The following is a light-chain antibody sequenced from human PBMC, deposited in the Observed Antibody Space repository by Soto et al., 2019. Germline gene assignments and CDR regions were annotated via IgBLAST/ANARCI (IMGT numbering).Light chain of an antibody. J-gene: IGKJ5*01. Sequence: SLSTLSVPPEETATLYCRAIQSVSSNLAWYQQKPGQAPRLLIYGASTRATGIPARFSGSGSGTEFTLTISSLEPEDFAVYYCQQRSNWPPEITLCQGTRLEIK. V-gene: IGKV3-11*01. CDR2: GAS. CDR1: QSVSSN. CDR3: QQRSNWPPEIT.